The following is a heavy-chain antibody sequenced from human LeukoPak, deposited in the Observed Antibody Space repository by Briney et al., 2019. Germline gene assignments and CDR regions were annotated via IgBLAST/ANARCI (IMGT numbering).Heavy chain of an antibody. V-gene: IGHV1-2*02. CDR1: GYTFNVYH. J-gene: IGHJ3*02. CDR3: ARDRGALDAFDI. Sequence: GASVKVSCKASGYTFNVYHMHWVRQAPGQGLEWMGLINPNNGDTDSPQRFQGRVTMTRDTSVTTVYMELTRLRSDDTAVYYCARDRGALDAFDIWGQGTMVTVSS. D-gene: IGHD3-10*01. CDR2: INPNNGDT.